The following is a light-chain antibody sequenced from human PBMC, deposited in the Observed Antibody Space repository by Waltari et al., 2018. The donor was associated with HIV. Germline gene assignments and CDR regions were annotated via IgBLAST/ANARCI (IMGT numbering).Light chain of an antibody. V-gene: IGLV8-61*01. Sequence: QTVVTQETSFSVSPGGTVTLTCDLSSGSVSSTYYPSWYQQTPGQAPRTLIYSTNTRSSGVPDRFSGSILGNKAALTITGAQADDESVYYCALYMGSGTWVFGGGTKLTVL. CDR2: STN. J-gene: IGLJ3*02. CDR1: SGSVSSTYY. CDR3: ALYMGSGTWV.